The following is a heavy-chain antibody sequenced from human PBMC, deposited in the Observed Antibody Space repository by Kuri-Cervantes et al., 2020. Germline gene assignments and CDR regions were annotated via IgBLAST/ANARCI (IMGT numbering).Heavy chain of an antibody. CDR2: IYNSGHT. Sequence: ESLKISCTVSGGSISSRSYYWGWIRQPPGKGLEWIGTIYNSGHTYNNPSLKSRVTMSVDTSKNQFSLRLSSVTAADTAVYYCARANYIWGSYVDWGQGTLVTVSS. CDR1: GGSISSRSYY. J-gene: IGHJ4*02. V-gene: IGHV4-39*07. CDR3: ARANYIWGSYVD. D-gene: IGHD3-16*01.